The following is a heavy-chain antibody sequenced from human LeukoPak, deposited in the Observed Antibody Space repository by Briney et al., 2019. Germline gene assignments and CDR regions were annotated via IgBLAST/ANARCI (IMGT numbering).Heavy chain of an antibody. V-gene: IGHV3-20*04. Sequence: GGSLRLSCAASGFTFDGYGMSWVRQAPGKGLEWVSGINWNGGSTGYADSVKGRFTISRDNAKNSLYLQMNSLRAEDTALYYCARVLAYDSSGKGAFDIWGQGTMVTVSS. D-gene: IGHD3-22*01. J-gene: IGHJ3*02. CDR3: ARVLAYDSSGKGAFDI. CDR1: GFTFDGYG. CDR2: INWNGGST.